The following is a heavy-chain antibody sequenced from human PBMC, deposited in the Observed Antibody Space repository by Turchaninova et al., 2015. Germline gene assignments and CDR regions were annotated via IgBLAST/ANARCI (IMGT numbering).Heavy chain of an antibody. D-gene: IGHD3-16*01. V-gene: IGHV1-3*01. J-gene: IGHJ6*02. CDR3: AGEPLVTTFGMDV. CDR2: LNAANGET. Sequence: QVQLVQSGAEVKKPGASVTVSCKASGYSFPTYAIHWVRQAPGQRPEWRGYLNAANGETIYSQKLQGRFTITRYTPANSAYMELRGLTSEDTSVYCCAGEPLVTTFGMDVWGQGTTVTVSS. CDR1: GYSFPTYA.